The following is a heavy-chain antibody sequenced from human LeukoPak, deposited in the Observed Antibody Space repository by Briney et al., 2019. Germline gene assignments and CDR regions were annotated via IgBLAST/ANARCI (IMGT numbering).Heavy chain of an antibody. J-gene: IGHJ4*02. CDR1: GYSISSGYY. V-gene: IGHV4-38-2*01. Sequence: SETLSLTCAVSGYSISSGYYWGWIRQPPGKGLEWIGSICHSGSTYYNPSLKSRVTISLDTSKNQFSLKLSSVTAADTAVYYCARSAGYNYRLDYWGQGTLVTVSS. CDR3: ARSAGYNYRLDY. CDR2: ICHSGST. D-gene: IGHD5-24*01.